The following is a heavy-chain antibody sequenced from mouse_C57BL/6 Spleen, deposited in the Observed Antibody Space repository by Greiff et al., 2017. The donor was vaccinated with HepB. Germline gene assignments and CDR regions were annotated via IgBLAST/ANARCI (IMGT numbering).Heavy chain of an antibody. D-gene: IGHD1-1*01. V-gene: IGHV1-82*01. CDR1: GYAFSSSW. CDR3: ARSGGITPLDY. CDR2: MYPGDGDT. J-gene: IGHJ2*01. Sequence: VQLQQSGPELVKPGASVKISCKASGYAFSSSWMNWVKQRPGKGLEWIGRMYPGDGDTNYNGKFKGKATLTADKSSSTAYMQLSSLTSEDSAVYFCARSGGITPLDYWGQVTTLTVSS.